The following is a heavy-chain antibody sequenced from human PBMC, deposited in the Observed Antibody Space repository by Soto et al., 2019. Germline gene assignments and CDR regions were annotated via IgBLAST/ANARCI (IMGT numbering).Heavy chain of an antibody. CDR2: ISGSGTYT. J-gene: IGHJ4*01. Sequence: PGGSLRLSCATSGFTFSSHSMNWVRQAPGKGLEWVSSISGSGTYTYFAESVKGRCTISRDNAKNMVYLEMNSLRAEDTAVYYCVRGGLSGWTRPYFFDYWGHGAMVTVS. CDR1: GFTFSSHS. D-gene: IGHD6-19*01. CDR3: VRGGLSGWTRPYFFDY. V-gene: IGHV3-21*01.